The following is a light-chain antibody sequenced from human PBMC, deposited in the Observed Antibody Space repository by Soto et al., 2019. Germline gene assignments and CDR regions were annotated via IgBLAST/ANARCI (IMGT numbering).Light chain of an antibody. Sequence: QLVLTQPPSVSGAPGQRVTISCTGSSSNIGAGYDVHWYQQLPGTAPKLLIYANSNRPSGVPDRFSGSKSGTSASLAITGLQAEDEADYYCQSYDSSLSRYVFGTGTKVTVL. J-gene: IGLJ1*01. CDR3: QSYDSSLSRYV. V-gene: IGLV1-40*01. CDR2: ANS. CDR1: SSNIGAGYD.